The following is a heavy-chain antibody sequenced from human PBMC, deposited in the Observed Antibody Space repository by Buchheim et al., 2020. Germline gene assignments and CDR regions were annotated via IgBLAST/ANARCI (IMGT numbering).Heavy chain of an antibody. CDR3: ARHEPGYYYYYGMDV. CDR1: GGSISSSSYY. J-gene: IGHJ6*02. V-gene: IGHV4-39*01. CDR2: IYYSGST. Sequence: QLQLQESGPGLVKPSETLSLTCTVSGGSISSSSYYWGWIRQPPGKGLEWIGSIYYSGSTYYNPSLKSRVTISVDPSKNQFSLKLSSVTAADTAVYYCARHEPGYYYYYGMDVWGQGTT.